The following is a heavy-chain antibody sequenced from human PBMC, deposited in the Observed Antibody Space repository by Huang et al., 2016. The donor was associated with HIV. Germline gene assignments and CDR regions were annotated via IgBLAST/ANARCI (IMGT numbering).Heavy chain of an antibody. Sequence: EVQLVESGGGLVQPGGSLRLSCAASGFTFSSYWMHWVRHAPGKGLVWVLRINSEGSSSGDADSVKGRFTISRDNAKNTLYLQMNSLRAEDTAVYYCVRDPRIQSWLNYFDYWGQGTLVGVSS. CDR3: VRDPRIQSWLNYFDY. D-gene: IGHD3-22*01. CDR2: INSEGSSS. J-gene: IGHJ4*02. CDR1: GFTFSSYW. V-gene: IGHV3-74*01.